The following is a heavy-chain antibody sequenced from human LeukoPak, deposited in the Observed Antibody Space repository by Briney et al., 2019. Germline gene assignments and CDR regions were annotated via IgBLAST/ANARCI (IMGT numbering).Heavy chain of an antibody. CDR3: ARKAAAGSNAS. Sequence: SETLALTCTVWVGFISSYYWSGMRQPRGRGREWVGDIYYRWSTNYNPALKGRGTISLDTSNAQFSLKLSSVTAADTAVYYCARKAAAGSNASWGQGTLVTVSS. D-gene: IGHD6-13*01. CDR1: VGFISSYY. CDR2: IYYRWST. V-gene: IGHV4-59*08. J-gene: IGHJ5*02.